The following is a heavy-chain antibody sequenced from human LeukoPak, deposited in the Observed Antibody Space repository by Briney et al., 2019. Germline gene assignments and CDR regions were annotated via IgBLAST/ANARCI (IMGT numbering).Heavy chain of an antibody. V-gene: IGHV3-7*01. J-gene: IGHJ4*02. CDR2: IKEDGSEE. CDR3: ARTYDYVWGSSRAHYYFDY. Sequence: QPGGSLRLSCAASGFTFIAYWMSRVRQAPGKGLEWVANIKEDGSEESFVDSVKGRFTISRDNAWNSLFLQMNSLRAEDTAVYYCARTYDYVWGSSRAHYYFDYWGQGSLVTVSS. D-gene: IGHD3-16*02. CDR1: GFTFIAYW.